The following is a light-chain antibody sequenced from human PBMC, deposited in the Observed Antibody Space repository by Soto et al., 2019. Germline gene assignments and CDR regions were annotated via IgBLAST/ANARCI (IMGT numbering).Light chain of an antibody. Sequence: EIVMTQSPATLSVSQGERATLSCRASESVSSNLAWYQQKPGQAPRLLISGASSRATGIPDRFSGSGSGTDFTLTISRLEHEDFAVYYCQQYGSSGTFGQGTKVDIK. V-gene: IGKV3-20*01. CDR1: ESVSSN. CDR2: GAS. CDR3: QQYGSSGT. J-gene: IGKJ1*01.